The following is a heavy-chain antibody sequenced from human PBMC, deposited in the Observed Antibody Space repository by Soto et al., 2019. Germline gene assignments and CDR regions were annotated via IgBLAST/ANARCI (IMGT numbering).Heavy chain of an antibody. J-gene: IGHJ2*01. CDR2: INSDGSST. V-gene: IGHV3-74*01. CDR3: AGGGSLNWYFDL. Sequence: EVQLVESGGGLVQPGGSLRLSCAASGFTFSSYWMHWVRQAPGKGLVWVSRINSDGSSTSYADSVKGRFTISRDNAKKTLYLQMNSPRAEDTAVYYCAGGGSLNWYFDLWGRGTLVTVSS. D-gene: IGHD1-26*01. CDR1: GFTFSSYW.